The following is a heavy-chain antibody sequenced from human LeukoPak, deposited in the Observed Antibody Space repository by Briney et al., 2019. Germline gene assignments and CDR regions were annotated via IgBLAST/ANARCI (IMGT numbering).Heavy chain of an antibody. Sequence: HPGGSLRLSCAASGFTFRSYAMSWVRQAPGKGLEWVSVISGSGDSRYYAESVKGRFTITRDNSKNTLYLQMNSLRAEDTAVYYCAKARRVGGSTPRFDPWGQGTLVIVSS. CDR1: GFTFRSYA. J-gene: IGHJ5*02. CDR3: AKARRVGGSTPRFDP. V-gene: IGHV3-23*01. D-gene: IGHD2-15*01. CDR2: ISGSGDSR.